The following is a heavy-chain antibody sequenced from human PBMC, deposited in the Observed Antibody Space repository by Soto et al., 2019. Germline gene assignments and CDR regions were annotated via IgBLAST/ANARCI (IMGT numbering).Heavy chain of an antibody. Sequence: GGSLRLSCGAPGVTFKDYGMHWVRQAPGKGLEWVAVISYDGKQTYYADSVKGRFTISKDKSKRTLFLQMNSLRVDDTAVYYCARDGWGSNWYFDLWGRGTLVTVPQ. V-gene: IGHV3-30*03. CDR1: GVTFKDYG. CDR3: ARDGWGSNWYFDL. D-gene: IGHD3-16*01. J-gene: IGHJ2*01. CDR2: ISYDGKQT.